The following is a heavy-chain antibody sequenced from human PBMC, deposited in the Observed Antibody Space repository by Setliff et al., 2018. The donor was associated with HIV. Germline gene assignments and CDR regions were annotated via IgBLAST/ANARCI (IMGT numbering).Heavy chain of an antibody. J-gene: IGHJ5*02. D-gene: IGHD1-1*01. CDR2: IDWDDDK. Sequence: GSGPTLVNPTQTLTLTCTFSGFSLSTDGMCVSWIRQPPGKALEWLARIDWDDDKYYSTSLKTRLTISRDTSKNQVVLTMTNVDPVDTATYYCAQLLLPLGAYNYETWGQGMLVTVSS. CDR3: AQLLLPLGAYNYET. V-gene: IGHV2-70*11. CDR1: GFSLSTDGMC.